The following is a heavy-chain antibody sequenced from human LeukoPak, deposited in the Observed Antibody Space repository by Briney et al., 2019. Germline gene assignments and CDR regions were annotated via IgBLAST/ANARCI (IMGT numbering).Heavy chain of an antibody. CDR3: ARARYYDFWSGYQTPDY. Sequence: VASVKVSCKASGGTFSSYAISWVRQAPGQGREWMGGIIPIFGTANYAQKFQGRVTITADVSTSTAYMELSSLRSEDTAVYYCARARYYDFWSGYQTPDYWGQGTLVTVSS. V-gene: IGHV1-69*13. D-gene: IGHD3-3*01. CDR2: IIPIFGTA. J-gene: IGHJ4*02. CDR1: GGTFSSYA.